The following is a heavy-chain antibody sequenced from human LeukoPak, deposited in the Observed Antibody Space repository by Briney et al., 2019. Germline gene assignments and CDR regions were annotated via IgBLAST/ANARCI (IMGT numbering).Heavy chain of an antibody. J-gene: IGHJ4*02. CDR2: ISGSGGST. Sequence: GGSLRLSCAASGFTFSSYAMSWVRQAPGKGLEWVSAISGSGGSTYYADSVKGRFTISRDNSKNTLYLQMNSLRADDTAVYYCAKSWCETICYGIYDWGQGTLVTVSS. CDR1: GFTFSSYA. CDR3: AKSWCETICYGIYD. D-gene: IGHD2-2*01. V-gene: IGHV3-23*01.